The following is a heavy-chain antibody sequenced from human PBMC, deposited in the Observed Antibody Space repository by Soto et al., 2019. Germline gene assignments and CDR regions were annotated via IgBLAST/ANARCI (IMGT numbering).Heavy chain of an antibody. CDR2: LYADGST. Sequence: GGSLRLSCAASGFPINFTYLSWVRQAPGKGLEWLSVLYADGSTYYIGSVKGRFRISRDNAKNTLYLQMDNLRADDTAMYFCARTAEGDTPRTHWYFDLWGRGTPVTVSS. CDR3: ARTAEGDTPRTHWYFDL. D-gene: IGHD6-25*01. CDR1: GFPINFTY. J-gene: IGHJ2*01. V-gene: IGHV3-53*01.